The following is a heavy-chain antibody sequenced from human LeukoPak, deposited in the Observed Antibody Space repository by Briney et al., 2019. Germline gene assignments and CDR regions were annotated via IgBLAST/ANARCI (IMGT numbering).Heavy chain of an antibody. CDR2: IYYSGST. CDR1: GYSISSGYY. Sequence: PSETLSLTCTVSGYSISSGYYWGWIRQPPGKGLEWIGSIYYSGSTYYNPSLKSRVTISADTSKNQFSLKLSSVTAADTAVYYCARVESYGYNYGMDVWGQGTTVTVSS. D-gene: IGHD5-18*01. J-gene: IGHJ6*02. V-gene: IGHV4-38-2*02. CDR3: ARVESYGYNYGMDV.